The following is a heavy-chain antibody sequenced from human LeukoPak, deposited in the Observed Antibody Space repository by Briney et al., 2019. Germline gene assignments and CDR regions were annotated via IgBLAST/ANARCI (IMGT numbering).Heavy chain of an antibody. CDR1: GGTFSSYA. CDR3: ARDLYCSSTSCSEYFQH. V-gene: IGHV1-69*01. Sequence: SVKVSCKASGGTFSSYAISWVRQAPGQGLEWMGGIIPIFGAANYAQKIQGRVTITADESTSTAYMELSSLRSEATAVYYCARDLYCSSTSCSEYFQHWGQGTLVTVSS. D-gene: IGHD2-2*01. J-gene: IGHJ1*01. CDR2: IIPIFGAA.